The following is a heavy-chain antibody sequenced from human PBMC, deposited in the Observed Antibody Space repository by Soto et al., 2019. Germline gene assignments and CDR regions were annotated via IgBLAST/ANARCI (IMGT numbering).Heavy chain of an antibody. CDR3: ARGDFLTYDDY. D-gene: IGHD3-16*01. V-gene: IGHV1-3*01. CDR1: GYTFTSYA. J-gene: IGHJ4*02. CDR2: INAGNGNK. Sequence: QVQLVQSGAEVKKPGASVKVSCKASGYTFTSYAMHWVRQAPGQRLEWMGWINAGNGNKKYSQKFKGRVTITRDTSASTAYMELSSLRSEDTAVYYCARGDFLTYDDYWGQGTLVTVSS.